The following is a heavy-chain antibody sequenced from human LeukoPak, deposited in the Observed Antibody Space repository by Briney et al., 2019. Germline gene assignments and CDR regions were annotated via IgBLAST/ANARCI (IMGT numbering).Heavy chain of an antibody. Sequence: ASVKVSCKASGYTFTGYYMHWVRQAPGQGLEWMGWINPNSGGTNYAQKFQGRVTMTRDTSISTAYMELSRLRSDDTAVYYCARSIWTPVVTPHDAFDIWGQGTTVTVSS. D-gene: IGHD4-23*01. V-gene: IGHV1-2*02. CDR3: ARSIWTPVVTPHDAFDI. J-gene: IGHJ3*02. CDR1: GYTFTGYY. CDR2: INPNSGGT.